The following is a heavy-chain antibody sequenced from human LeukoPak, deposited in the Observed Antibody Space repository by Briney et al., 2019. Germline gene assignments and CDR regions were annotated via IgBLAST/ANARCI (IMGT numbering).Heavy chain of an antibody. Sequence: SETLSLTCTVSGGSISSSSYYWGWIRQPPGKGPEWIGSIYYSGSTYYNPSLKSRVTMSVDTSKNQFSLKLSSVTAADTAVYYCARDSRGCSSTSCYGNWFDPWGQGTLVTVSS. CDR2: IYYSGST. CDR1: GGSISSSSYY. J-gene: IGHJ5*02. D-gene: IGHD2-2*01. V-gene: IGHV4-39*07. CDR3: ARDSRGCSSTSCYGNWFDP.